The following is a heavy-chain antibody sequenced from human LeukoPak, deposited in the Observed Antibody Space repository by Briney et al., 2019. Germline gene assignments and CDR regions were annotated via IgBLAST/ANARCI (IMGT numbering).Heavy chain of an antibody. CDR2: IRYDGSNK. D-gene: IGHD3-10*01. CDR1: GFTFSSYG. CDR3: AKDISTMVRGASGDY. J-gene: IGHJ4*02. V-gene: IGHV3-30*02. Sequence: PGGSLRLSCAASGFTFSSYGMHWVRQAPGKGLEWVAFIRYDGSNKYYADSVKGRFTISRDNSKNTLYLQMNSLRAEDTAVYYCAKDISTMVRGASGDYWGQGTLVTVSS.